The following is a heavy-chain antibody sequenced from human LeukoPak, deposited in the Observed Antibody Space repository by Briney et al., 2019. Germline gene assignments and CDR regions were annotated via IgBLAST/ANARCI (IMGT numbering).Heavy chain of an antibody. CDR1: GFTFTTYS. D-gene: IGHD1-26*01. Sequence: GGSLRLSCAASGFTFTTYSMNWVRQAPGKGLEWVSFISSSSSFIYYADSVKGRFTISRDNAKNSLYLQMNSLRAEDTAVYYCAKQVGATGGVTYYFDYWGQGTLVTVSS. CDR3: AKQVGATGGVTYYFDY. J-gene: IGHJ4*02. CDR2: ISSSSSFI. V-gene: IGHV3-21*01.